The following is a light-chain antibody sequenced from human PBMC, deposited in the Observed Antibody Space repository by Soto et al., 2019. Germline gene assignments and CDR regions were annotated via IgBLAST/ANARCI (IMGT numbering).Light chain of an antibody. Sequence: DIQMTQSPSTLSASVGDRVTITCRASQSISDWLAWYQQKPGKAPNLLIYKASSLESGVPSRFSGSGSGTEFTLTISIVQPDDFADYYCQQYKSDPYTFGQGTKLEIK. CDR3: QQYKSDPYT. CDR1: QSISDW. V-gene: IGKV1-5*03. CDR2: KAS. J-gene: IGKJ2*01.